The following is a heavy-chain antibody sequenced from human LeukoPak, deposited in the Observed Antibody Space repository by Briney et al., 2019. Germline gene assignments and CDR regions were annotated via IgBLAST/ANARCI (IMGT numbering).Heavy chain of an antibody. CDR3: ARAECSTTNCHTRIRNYYMDV. CDR2: LIPIFALA. V-gene: IGHV1-69*13. Sequence: SVKVSCKASGYTFTSYAMNWVRQAPGQGLEWMGGLIPIFALANYAQKFQGRLTITADESTNTAYLELSSLRFEDTAVYYCARAECSTTNCHTRIRNYYMDVWGTGTPVTVSS. D-gene: IGHD2-2*01. CDR1: GYTFTSYA. J-gene: IGHJ6*03.